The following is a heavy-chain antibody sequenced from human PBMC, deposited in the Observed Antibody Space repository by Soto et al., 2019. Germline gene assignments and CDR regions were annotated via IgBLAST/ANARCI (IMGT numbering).Heavy chain of an antibody. CDR2: ISYDASNK. Sequence: QVQLVESGGGVVQPGRSLRLSCAASGFTFSSYAMHWVRQAPGKGLEWVAVISYDASNKYYADSVKGRFTISRDNSKNTFYLQMNSLRAEDTAVYYCAKDRAAGGSPFDFWGLGAQVTVSS. D-gene: IGHD2-15*01. J-gene: IGHJ4*02. V-gene: IGHV3-30*04. CDR3: AKDRAAGGSPFDF. CDR1: GFTFSSYA.